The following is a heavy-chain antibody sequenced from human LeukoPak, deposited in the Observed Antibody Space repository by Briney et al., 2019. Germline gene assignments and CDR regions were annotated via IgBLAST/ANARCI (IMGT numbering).Heavy chain of an antibody. D-gene: IGHD4-23*01. CDR2: ISGYNGNT. CDR1: GYTFTSYA. V-gene: IGHV1-18*01. Sequence: ASVKVSCKASGYTFTSYAVNWVRQAPGQGLECMGWISGYNGNTNYARKLQGRVTMTIDTSTSTAYMELRSLRTDDTAVYYCARRGRYGGNTGLDYWGRGTLVTVSS. CDR3: ARRGRYGGNTGLDY. J-gene: IGHJ4*02.